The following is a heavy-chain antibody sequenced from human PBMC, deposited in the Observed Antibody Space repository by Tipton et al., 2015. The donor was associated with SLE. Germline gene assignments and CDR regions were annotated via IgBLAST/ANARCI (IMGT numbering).Heavy chain of an antibody. J-gene: IGHJ4*02. D-gene: IGHD2-21*02. Sequence: TLSLTCSVSGGFIIGFYWIWIRQPPGRGLEWIGYISESGNTDYNPSLKSRVTMSVDTSKNQFSLGLTSLTPADTAIYFCARDGGGDMLDFWGQGALVTVSS. CDR2: ISESGNT. CDR1: GGFIIGFY. CDR3: ARDGGGDMLDF. V-gene: IGHV4-59*01.